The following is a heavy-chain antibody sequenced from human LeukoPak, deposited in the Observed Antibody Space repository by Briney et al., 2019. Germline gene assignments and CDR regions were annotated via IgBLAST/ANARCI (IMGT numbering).Heavy chain of an antibody. CDR3: ARGAPKWELRSDFNWFDP. CDR2: IKYDESER. J-gene: IGHJ5*02. D-gene: IGHD1-26*01. V-gene: IGHV3-7*03. Sequence: GGSLRLSCTASGFTFTNYWMNWIRQAPGKGLEWVANIKYDESERYYVDSVKGRFTVFRDNARNSLYLQMSSLRAEDTAVYYCARGAPKWELRSDFNWFDPWGQGTLVTVSS. CDR1: GFTFTNYW.